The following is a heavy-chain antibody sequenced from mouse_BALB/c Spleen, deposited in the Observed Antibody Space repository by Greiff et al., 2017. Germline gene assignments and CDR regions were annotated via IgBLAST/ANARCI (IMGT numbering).Heavy chain of an antibody. CDR1: GYSFTGYF. V-gene: IGHV1-37*01. CDR2: INPYNGDT. CDR3: GRHYGYDGSAMDD. D-gene: IGHD2-2*01. Sequence: EVKLVESGPELVKPGASVKISCKASGYSFTGYFMNWVKQSHGKSLEWIGRINPYNGDTFYNQKFKGKATLTVDKSSSTAHMELLSLTSEDSAVYYCGRHYGYDGSAMDDWGQGTSVTVSS. J-gene: IGHJ4*01.